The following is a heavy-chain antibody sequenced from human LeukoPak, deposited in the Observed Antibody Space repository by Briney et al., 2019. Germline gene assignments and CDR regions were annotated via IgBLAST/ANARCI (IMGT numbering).Heavy chain of an antibody. CDR3: ARDPLTYYDILTGSYEGYFDY. D-gene: IGHD3-9*01. Sequence: ASVKVSCKASGYTFTGYYMHWVRQAPGQGLEWMGWINPNSGGTNYAQKFQGRVTMTRDTSISTAYMELSRLRSDDTAVYYCARDPLTYYDILTGSYEGYFDYWGQGTLVTVSS. CDR2: INPNSGGT. J-gene: IGHJ4*02. CDR1: GYTFTGYY. V-gene: IGHV1-2*02.